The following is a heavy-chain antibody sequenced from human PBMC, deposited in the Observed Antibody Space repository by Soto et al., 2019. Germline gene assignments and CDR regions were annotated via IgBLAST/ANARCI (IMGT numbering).Heavy chain of an antibody. D-gene: IGHD6-13*01. CDR1: EITFSKYS. Sequence: PGGSLSLSCAASEITFSKYSMNWVRQAPGKGLEWVSYVSSSSSTIYYADSLKGRFTVSRDNAKNSLYLQMNSLRAEDTAVYYCARGRIAAAGRWFYPWGQGTLVTVSS. CDR3: ARGRIAAAGRWFYP. J-gene: IGHJ5*02. CDR2: VSSSSSTI. V-gene: IGHV3-48*01.